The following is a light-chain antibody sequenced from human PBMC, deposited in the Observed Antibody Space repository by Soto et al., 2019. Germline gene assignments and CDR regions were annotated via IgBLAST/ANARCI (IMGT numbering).Light chain of an antibody. CDR1: QGSASS. CDR3: QQFNSYPLT. Sequence: DIHLTHSPSFLSASVGDRVTITCRASQGSASSLAWYQQKAGKAPKLLIYAASTLESGVPSRFSGSGPGTEFTLTISSLQPEDFAIYYCQQFNSYPLTFGGGTKVEIK. V-gene: IGKV1-9*01. J-gene: IGKJ4*01. CDR2: AAS.